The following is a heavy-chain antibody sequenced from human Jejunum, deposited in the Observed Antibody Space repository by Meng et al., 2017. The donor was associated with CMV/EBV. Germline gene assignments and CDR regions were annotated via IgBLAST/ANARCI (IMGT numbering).Heavy chain of an antibody. Sequence: QVQLQQSGPVLLRPSXXLSLTCVISGDSVSSGSAAWNWIRQSPSRGLEWLGRTYYRSQWYYDYAVSVKSRITINPDTSKNQFSLHLSSVTPEDTAVYYCAGGWQLGPWGQGPLVTVSS. J-gene: IGHJ5*02. CDR1: GDSVSSGSAA. CDR2: TYYRSQWYY. CDR3: AGGWQLGP. V-gene: IGHV6-1*01. D-gene: IGHD4-23*01.